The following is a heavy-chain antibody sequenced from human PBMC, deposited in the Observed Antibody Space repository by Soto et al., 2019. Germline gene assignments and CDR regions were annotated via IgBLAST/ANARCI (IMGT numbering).Heavy chain of an antibody. V-gene: IGHV4-59*02. CDR2: IYYSGST. CDR3: ARAETSGIHYFDY. CDR1: GHSVTSYS. Sequence: PSETLSLTCTVTGHSVTSYSWSWMRQPPGKGLECMGYIYYSGSTNYTPSRKSRVTISVDTSKNQISLRLKSVTAAYTAVYYCARAETSGIHYFDYWGQGSLVTVSS. D-gene: IGHD6-13*01. J-gene: IGHJ4*02.